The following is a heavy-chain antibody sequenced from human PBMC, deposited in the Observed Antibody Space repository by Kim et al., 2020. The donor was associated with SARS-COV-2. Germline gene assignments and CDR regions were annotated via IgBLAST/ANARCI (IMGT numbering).Heavy chain of an antibody. CDR3: AKGRTVWWWALGWFDP. D-gene: IGHD2-21*01. Sequence: GGSLRLSCAASGFTFSSYGMHWVRQAPGKGLEWVAVISYDGSNKYYADSVKGRFTISRDNSKNTLYLQMNSLRAEDTAVYYCAKGRTVWWWALGWFDPWGQGTLVTVSS. J-gene: IGHJ5*02. CDR2: ISYDGSNK. V-gene: IGHV3-30*18. CDR1: GFTFSSYG.